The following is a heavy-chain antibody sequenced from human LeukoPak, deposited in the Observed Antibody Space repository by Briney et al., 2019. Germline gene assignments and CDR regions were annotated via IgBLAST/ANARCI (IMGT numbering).Heavy chain of an antibody. D-gene: IGHD2-2*01. Sequence: AGGSLRLSCAASGFTFSSYAMSWVRQAPGKGLEWVSAISGSGGSTYYADSVKGRFTISRDNSKNTLYLQMNSLRAEDTAVYYCAKDIVVVPAAIKSDVWSQGTTVTVSS. V-gene: IGHV3-23*01. CDR2: ISGSGGST. CDR1: GFTFSSYA. CDR3: AKDIVVVPAAIKSDV. J-gene: IGHJ6*02.